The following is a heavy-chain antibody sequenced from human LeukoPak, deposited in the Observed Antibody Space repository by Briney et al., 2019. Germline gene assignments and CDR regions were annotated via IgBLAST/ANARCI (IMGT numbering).Heavy chain of an antibody. Sequence: GGSLRLSCSASGFTFSSYEMNWVRQAPGKGLEWVSYISSSGSTIYYADSVKGRFTISRDNAKNSLYLQMNSLRAEDTAVYYCASRNTAVWFGDEYLCQGTMVTGSS. CDR1: GFTFSSYE. D-gene: IGHD3-10*01. CDR3: ASRNTAVWFGDEY. V-gene: IGHV3-48*03. J-gene: IGHJ4*02. CDR2: ISSSGSTI.